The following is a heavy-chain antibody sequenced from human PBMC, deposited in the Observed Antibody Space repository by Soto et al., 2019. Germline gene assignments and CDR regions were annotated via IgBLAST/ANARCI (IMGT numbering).Heavy chain of an antibody. J-gene: IGHJ4*02. CDR3: ARGWSHFDY. CDR1: GFTFSSYW. V-gene: IGHV3-7*03. Sequence: PGGSLRLSCAVSGFTFSSYWMSWVRQAPGKGLEWVANIKQDGSEKYYVDSVKGRFTISRDNAKNSLYLQMNSLRAEDTAVYNCARGWSHFDYWGQGTLVTVSS. CDR2: IKQDGSEK.